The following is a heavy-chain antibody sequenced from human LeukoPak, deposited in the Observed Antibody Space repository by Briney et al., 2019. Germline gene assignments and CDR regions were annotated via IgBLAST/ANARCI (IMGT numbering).Heavy chain of an antibody. Sequence: GGSLRLSCAASGFTFSSSAMSWVRQVPGKGLEWVSGISASGGSTSYADSVRGRFTISRDNSKNTMYVQMNSLRAEDTAVYYCAKDRRITPFDYWGQGTLVTVSS. J-gene: IGHJ4*02. CDR2: ISASGGST. CDR3: AKDRRITPFDY. V-gene: IGHV3-23*01. CDR1: GFTFSSSA. D-gene: IGHD3-16*01.